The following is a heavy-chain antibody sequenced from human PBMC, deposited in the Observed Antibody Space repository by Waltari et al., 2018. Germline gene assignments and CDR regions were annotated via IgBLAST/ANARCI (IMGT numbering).Heavy chain of an antibody. Sequence: QVQLVQSGAEVKKPGASVKVSCKASGYTFTRYYMHWVRQAPGQGLEWMGIINPSGGSTSYAQKFQGRVTMTRDTSTSTVYMELSSLRSEDTAVYYCARGPRDHYYDSSPFQHWGQGTLVTVSS. D-gene: IGHD3-22*01. CDR1: GYTFTRYY. CDR2: INPSGGST. V-gene: IGHV1-46*01. J-gene: IGHJ1*01. CDR3: ARGPRDHYYDSSPFQH.